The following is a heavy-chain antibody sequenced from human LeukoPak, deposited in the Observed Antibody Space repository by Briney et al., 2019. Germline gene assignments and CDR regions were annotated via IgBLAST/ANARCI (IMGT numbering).Heavy chain of an antibody. D-gene: IGHD3-10*01. J-gene: IGHJ4*02. CDR1: EFIFGAYW. Sequence: PGGSLTLSCAGSEFIFGAYWMTWVRQAPGKGREWLAHINQDGSETYYMDSVKGRFTISRDNAKKSVFLQMNSLTAEDTALYYCVRSLQKFGTRDYWGQGTLVTVSS. CDR2: INQDGSET. CDR3: VRSLQKFGTRDY. V-gene: IGHV3-7*01.